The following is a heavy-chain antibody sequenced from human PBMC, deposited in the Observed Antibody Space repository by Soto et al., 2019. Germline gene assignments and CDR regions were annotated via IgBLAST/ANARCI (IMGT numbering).Heavy chain of an antibody. J-gene: IGHJ6*02. CDR3: ARDPYHVLMVNAPNLYGMDV. V-gene: IGHV1-18*01. CDR1: GYTFITYG. CDR2: ISTYNGNA. Sequence: ASVKVSCKASGYTFITYGVSWVRQAPGQGLEWMGRISTYNGNANYPQSLQGRLTMTTDTSTTTAYMELRSLRSDDTAVYYCARDPYHVLMVNAPNLYGMDVWGQGTTVTVSS. D-gene: IGHD2-8*01.